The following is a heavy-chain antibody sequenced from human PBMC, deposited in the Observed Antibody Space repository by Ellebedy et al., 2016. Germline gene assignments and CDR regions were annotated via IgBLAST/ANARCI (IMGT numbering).Heavy chain of an antibody. Sequence: SETLSLTXAVYGGSFSGYYWSWIRQPPGKGLEWIGEINHSGSTNYNPSLKSRVTISVDTSKNQFSLKLSSVTAADTAVYYCARAEAAAGTSPFDYWGQGTLVTVSS. V-gene: IGHV4-34*01. CDR1: GGSFSGYY. CDR3: ARAEAAAGTSPFDY. J-gene: IGHJ4*02. CDR2: INHSGST. D-gene: IGHD6-13*01.